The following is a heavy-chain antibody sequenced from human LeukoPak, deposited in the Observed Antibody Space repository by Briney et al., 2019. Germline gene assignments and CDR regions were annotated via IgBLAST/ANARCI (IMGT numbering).Heavy chain of an antibody. CDR2: IIPIFGTA. CDR3: AREGYCSCGSCYSRWFDP. V-gene: IGHV1-69*01. D-gene: IGHD2-15*01. Sequence: SVKVSCKASGGTFSSYAISWVRQAPGQGLEWMGGIIPIFGTANYAQKFQGRVTITADESTSTAYMELRSLRSEDTAVYYCAREGYCSCGSCYSRWFDPWGQGTLVTVSS. J-gene: IGHJ5*02. CDR1: GGTFSSYA.